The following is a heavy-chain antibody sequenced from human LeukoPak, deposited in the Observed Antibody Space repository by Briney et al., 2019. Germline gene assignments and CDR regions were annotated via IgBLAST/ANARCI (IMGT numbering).Heavy chain of an antibody. CDR3: ARDYVWGSSESDY. CDR2: IKQDGSEK. J-gene: IGHJ4*02. CDR1: GFTFSSYW. Sequence: GGSLRLSCAASGFTFSSYWMSWVRQAPGKGLEWVANIKQDGSEKYYVDSVKGRFTISRDNAKNSLFLQMSSLRVEDTAIYYCARDYVWGSSESDYWGQGTLVTVSS. D-gene: IGHD7-27*01. V-gene: IGHV3-7*01.